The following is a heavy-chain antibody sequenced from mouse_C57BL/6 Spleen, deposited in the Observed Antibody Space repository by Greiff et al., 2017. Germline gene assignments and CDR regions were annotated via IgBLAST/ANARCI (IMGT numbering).Heavy chain of an antibody. J-gene: IGHJ1*03. V-gene: IGHV1-64*01. CDR3: ARRYYYGSSPNYWNFDV. Sequence: QVQLQQPGAELVKPGASVKLSCKASGYTFTSYWMHWVKQRPGQGLEWIGMIHPNSGSTNYNEKFKSKATLTVDKSSSTAYMQLSSLTSEDSAVYYCARRYYYGSSPNYWNFDVWGTGTTVTVSS. CDR1: GYTFTSYW. D-gene: IGHD1-1*01. CDR2: IHPNSGST.